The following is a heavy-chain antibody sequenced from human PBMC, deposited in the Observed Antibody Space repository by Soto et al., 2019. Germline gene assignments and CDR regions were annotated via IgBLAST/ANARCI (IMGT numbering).Heavy chain of an antibody. CDR2: ISAYNGNT. CDR3: ARVPTPYCSGGSCYYGSIDY. V-gene: IGHV1-18*01. D-gene: IGHD2-15*01. CDR1: GYTFTSYG. J-gene: IGHJ4*02. Sequence: ASVKVSCKASGYTFTSYGIGWVRQAPGQGLEWMGWISAYNGNTNYAQKLQGRVTMTTDTSTSTAYMELRSLRSDDTAVYYCARVPTPYCSGGSCYYGSIDYWGQGTLVTVSS.